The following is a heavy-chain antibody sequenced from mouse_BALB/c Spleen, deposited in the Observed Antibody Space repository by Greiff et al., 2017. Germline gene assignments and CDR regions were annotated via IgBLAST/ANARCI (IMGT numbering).Heavy chain of an antibody. Sequence: EVQLVESGGGLVKPGGSLKLSCAASGFTFSSYAMSWVRQTPEKRLEWVATISSGGSYTYYPDSVKGRFTISRDNAKNTLYLQMSSLRSEDTAMYYCASSEFAYWGQGTLVTVSA. CDR3: ASSEFAY. V-gene: IGHV5-9-3*01. J-gene: IGHJ3*01. CDR1: GFTFSSYA. CDR2: ISSGGSYT.